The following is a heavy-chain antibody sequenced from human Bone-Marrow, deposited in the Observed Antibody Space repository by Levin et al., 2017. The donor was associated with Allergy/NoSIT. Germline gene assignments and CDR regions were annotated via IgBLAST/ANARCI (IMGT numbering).Heavy chain of an antibody. CDR1: GYTFTSYG. CDR2: ISAYNGNT. V-gene: IGHV1-18*01. J-gene: IGHJ6*02. D-gene: IGHD3-10*01. Sequence: GESLKISCKASGYTFTSYGISWVRQAPGQGLEWMGWISAYNGNTNYAQKLQGRVTMTTDTSTSTAYLELRSLRSDDTAVYYCARDEGDYYGWGSYPGHDIDLWRQGTTVTVSS. CDR3: ARDEGDYYGWGSYPGHDIDL.